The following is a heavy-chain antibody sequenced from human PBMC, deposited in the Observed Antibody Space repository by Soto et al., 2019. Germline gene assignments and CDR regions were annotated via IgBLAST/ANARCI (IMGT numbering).Heavy chain of an antibody. Sequence: EVQLLDSGGGLVQPGGSLRLSCAASGFTFNNYAMNWVRQAPGKGLEWVATISGTGGSTYYADSVKGRFTISRDNSKNTLYLQINCLRVEDTAVYYCAKDRLGGNFDYWGQGTQVTVSS. J-gene: IGHJ4*02. CDR1: GFTFNNYA. CDR2: ISGTGGST. V-gene: IGHV3-23*01. CDR3: AKDRLGGNFDY.